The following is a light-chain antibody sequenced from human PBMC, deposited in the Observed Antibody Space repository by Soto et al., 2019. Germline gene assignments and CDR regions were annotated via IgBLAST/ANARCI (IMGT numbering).Light chain of an antibody. CDR2: GAS. CDR1: QSVTSTY. J-gene: IGKJ3*01. Sequence: EIVLTQSPGTLSLSPGERATLSCRASQSVTSTYLAWYQQKPGQAPRLLIYGASTRATGIPDRFSASGSGTDFTLTISRLEPEDCTVYYCQQHGSSPFTFGPGTKVEIK. CDR3: QQHGSSPFT. V-gene: IGKV3-20*01.